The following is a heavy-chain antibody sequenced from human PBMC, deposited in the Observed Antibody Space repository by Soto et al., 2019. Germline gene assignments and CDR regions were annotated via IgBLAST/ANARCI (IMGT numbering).Heavy chain of an antibody. D-gene: IGHD3-9*01. CDR1: GGSISSSSYY. J-gene: IGHJ4*02. CDR3: ARLVSFGYDILTGYFDY. Sequence: SETLSLTCTVSGGSISSSSYYWGWIRQPPGKGLEWIGSIYYSGSTYYNPSLKSRVTISVDTSKNQFSLKLSSVTAADTAVYYCARLVSFGYDILTGYFDYWGQGTLVTVSS. CDR2: IYYSGST. V-gene: IGHV4-39*01.